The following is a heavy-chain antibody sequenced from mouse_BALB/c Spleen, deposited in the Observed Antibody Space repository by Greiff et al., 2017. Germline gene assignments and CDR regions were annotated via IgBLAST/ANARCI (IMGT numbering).Heavy chain of an antibody. J-gene: IGHJ4*01. Sequence: EVKVEESGGGLVQPGGSRKLSCAASGFTFSDYGMAWVRQAPGKGPEWVAFISNLAYSIYYADTVTGRFTISRENAKNTLYLEMSSLRSEDTAMYYCARDRGNGNPRAMDYWGQGTSVTVSS. CDR3: ARDRGNGNPRAMDY. CDR1: GFTFSDYG. V-gene: IGHV5-15*02. CDR2: ISNLAYSI. D-gene: IGHD2-1*01.